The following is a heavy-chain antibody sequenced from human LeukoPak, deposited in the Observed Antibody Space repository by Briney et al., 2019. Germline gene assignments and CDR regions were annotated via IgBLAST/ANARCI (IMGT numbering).Heavy chain of an antibody. CDR1: GFTFDDYA. J-gene: IGHJ6*03. V-gene: IGHV3-9*01. CDR3: AKDKVRGGDYYYYYMDV. D-gene: IGHD3-10*01. CDR2: ISWNSGSI. Sequence: PGGSLRLSCAASGFTFDDYAMHWVRQAPGEGLEWVSGISWNSGSIGYADSVKGRFTISRDNAKNSLYLQMNSLRAEDTALYYCAKDKVRGGDYYYYYMDVWGKGTTVTISS.